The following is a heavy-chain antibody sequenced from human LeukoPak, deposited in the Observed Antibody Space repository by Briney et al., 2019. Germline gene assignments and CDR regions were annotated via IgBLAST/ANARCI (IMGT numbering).Heavy chain of an antibody. D-gene: IGHD1-26*01. CDR2: ITGSGGRT. V-gene: IGHV3-23*01. J-gene: IGHJ4*02. Sequence: GGSLRLSCAASGFTFSSYAMSWVRQAPGKGLEWVSAITGSGGRTYYADSVKGRFTISRDNSKNTLYLQMNSLRAEDTAIYYCAKEYTGTFSPFPSYFDNWGQGTLVTVSA. CDR3: AKEYTGTFSPFPSYFDN. CDR1: GFTFSSYA.